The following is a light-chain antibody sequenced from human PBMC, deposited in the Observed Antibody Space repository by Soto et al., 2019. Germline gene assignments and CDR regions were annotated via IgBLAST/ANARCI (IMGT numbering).Light chain of an antibody. V-gene: IGKV1-39*01. J-gene: IGKJ4*01. CDR3: QQSYYTPPT. Sequence: DIQMTQSPSSLSASVGDRVTITCRASQSISRYLNWYQQRPGRAPNLLIYGASSLQSGVPSRFSGSGSGTDVTLSISSLQPEDFATYFCQQSYYTPPTFGGGTKVESK. CDR2: GAS. CDR1: QSISRY.